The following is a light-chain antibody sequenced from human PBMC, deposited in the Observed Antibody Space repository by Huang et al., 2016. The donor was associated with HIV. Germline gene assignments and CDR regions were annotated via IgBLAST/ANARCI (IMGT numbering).Light chain of an antibody. CDR3: QQYGSSPPYT. J-gene: IGKJ2*01. V-gene: IGKV3-20*01. Sequence: EIVLTQSPGTLSLSPGERATLSCRATQSVDSSYLAWYQQRSGQAPRLLIYGASRRATGTPDRFSGSGSGTDFTLTISRLEPEEFAVYFCQQYGSSPPYTFGQGTKVEIK. CDR1: QSVDSSY. CDR2: GAS.